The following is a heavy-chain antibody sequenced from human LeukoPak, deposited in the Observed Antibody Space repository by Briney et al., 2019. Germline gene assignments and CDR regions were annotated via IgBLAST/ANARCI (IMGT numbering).Heavy chain of an antibody. Sequence: GASVKVSCKVSGHTLSKLSMHWLRQAPGKGLEWMGGFEPEDGKIISAQKFLGRVTMTEGTSTDTAYMELTRLTSADTAVYYCAASSPYNWKAHGYWGQGTLLIVSS. V-gene: IGHV1-24*01. CDR2: FEPEDGKI. J-gene: IGHJ4*02. CDR1: GHTLSKLS. CDR3: AASSPYNWKAHGY. D-gene: IGHD1-20*01.